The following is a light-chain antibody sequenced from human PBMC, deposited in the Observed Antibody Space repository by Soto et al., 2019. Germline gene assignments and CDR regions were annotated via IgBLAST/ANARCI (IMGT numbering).Light chain of an antibody. CDR3: QTWVNDTVG. Sequence: QLVLTQSPSASASLGASVKLTCSLSSGHSRYAIAWHQQQPEKGPRYLMKLSRDGSHIRGGGIPDRFSGSSSGAERYLTISGLQSEDEADYYCQTWVNDTVGFGGGTKVTVL. CDR1: SGHSRYA. V-gene: IGLV4-69*01. J-gene: IGLJ2*01. CDR2: LSRDGSH.